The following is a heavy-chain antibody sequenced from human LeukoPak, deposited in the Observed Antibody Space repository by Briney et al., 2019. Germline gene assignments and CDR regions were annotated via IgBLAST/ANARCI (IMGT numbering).Heavy chain of an antibody. V-gene: IGHV4-34*01. CDR1: GGSFSGYY. Sequence: PSETLSLTCAVYGGSFSGYYWSWIRQPPGKGLEWIGEINHSGSTNYNPSLKSRVTISVDTSKNQFSLKLSSVTAADTAVYYCARESGGYSYGNNWFDPWGQGTLVIVSS. J-gene: IGHJ5*02. CDR2: INHSGST. CDR3: ARESGGYSYGNNWFDP. D-gene: IGHD5-18*01.